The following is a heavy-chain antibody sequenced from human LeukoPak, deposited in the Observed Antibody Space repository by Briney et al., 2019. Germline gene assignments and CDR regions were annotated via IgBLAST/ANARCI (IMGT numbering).Heavy chain of an antibody. V-gene: IGHV1-69*01. Sequence: GSSVKVSCKTSGGSFTSYAISWVRQAPGQGLEWMGGTIPTYGTPNYAQKFKGRVTIIADESTSTAYMELSSLRSEDTAVYFCAIMLGYCSSSSCYEVDSWGQGTLVTVSP. CDR1: GGSFTSYA. D-gene: IGHD2-2*01. CDR2: TIPTYGTP. CDR3: AIMLGYCSSSSCYEVDS. J-gene: IGHJ4*02.